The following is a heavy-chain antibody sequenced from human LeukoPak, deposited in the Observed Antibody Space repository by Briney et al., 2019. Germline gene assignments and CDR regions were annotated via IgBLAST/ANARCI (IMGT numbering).Heavy chain of an antibody. Sequence: SETLSLTCTVSGGSTSSSNYYWGWIRQPPGKGLEWIGFIYLSGSTYYNPSLKSRVTISLDTSKNQFSLRLSSVTAADTAVYFCARRGSDDAFYIWGQGTMVTVSS. V-gene: IGHV4-39*01. CDR2: IYLSGST. D-gene: IGHD3-10*01. J-gene: IGHJ3*02. CDR3: ARRGSDDAFYI. CDR1: GGSTSSSNYY.